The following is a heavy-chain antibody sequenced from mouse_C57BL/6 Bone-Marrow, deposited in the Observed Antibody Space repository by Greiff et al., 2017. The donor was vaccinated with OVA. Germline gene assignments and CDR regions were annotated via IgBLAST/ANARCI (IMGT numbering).Heavy chain of an antibody. Sequence: EVQLQQSGAELVRPGASVKLSCTASGFNIKDDYMHWVKQRPEQGLEWIGWIDPENGDTEYASKFQGKATITADTSSNTAYLQLSSLTSEDTAVYYCTTRDYVFAYWGQGTLVTVSA. D-gene: IGHD2-4*01. CDR1: GFNIKDDY. CDR3: TTRDYVFAY. V-gene: IGHV14-4*01. J-gene: IGHJ3*01. CDR2: IDPENGDT.